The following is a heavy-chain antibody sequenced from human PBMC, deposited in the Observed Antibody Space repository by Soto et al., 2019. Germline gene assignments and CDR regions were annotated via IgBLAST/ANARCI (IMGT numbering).Heavy chain of an antibody. V-gene: IGHV4-39*01. CDR3: ARPDSSSWAAPFGS. CDR2: SSYTGNT. J-gene: IGHJ4*02. Sequence: WTVCGACMYSCIDYRGLINKHPGKGLQWIGSSSYTGNTYFNPSLRSRVTISFDTSKNQFSLRLTSVTASDTAVYYCARPDSSSWAAPFGSWGQGTLVTVSS. CDR1: GACMYSCIDY. D-gene: IGHD6-13*01.